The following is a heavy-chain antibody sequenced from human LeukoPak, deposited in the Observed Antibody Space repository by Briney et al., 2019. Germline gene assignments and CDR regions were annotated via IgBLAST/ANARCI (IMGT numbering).Heavy chain of an antibody. V-gene: IGHV4-4*02. CDR3: AREGGFYRPLDY. Sequence: ASETLSLTCDVTGGSVTSTNWWTWFRQPPGKGLEWIGEVHLDGRTNYNPSLKSRLVMSADLPENHISLKLTSVTAADTAVYYCAREGGFYRPLDYSGQGTLVTVSS. CDR1: GGSVTSTNW. J-gene: IGHJ4*02. D-gene: IGHD6-25*01. CDR2: VHLDGRT.